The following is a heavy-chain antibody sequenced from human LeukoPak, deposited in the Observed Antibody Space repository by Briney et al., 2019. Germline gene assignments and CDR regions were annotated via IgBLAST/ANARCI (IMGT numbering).Heavy chain of an antibody. D-gene: IGHD7-27*01. Sequence: GGPLRLSCTVSGFTFGDYAINWVRQAPGKGLEWVGFIRSKAFGETAEYAASVKGRFTISRDDSKSIAYLQMNSLKTEDTAVYYCTRDRGSSTLGDYWGQGTLVTVSS. CDR3: TRDRGSSTLGDY. CDR1: GFTFGDYA. J-gene: IGHJ4*02. CDR2: IRSKAFGETA. V-gene: IGHV3-49*04.